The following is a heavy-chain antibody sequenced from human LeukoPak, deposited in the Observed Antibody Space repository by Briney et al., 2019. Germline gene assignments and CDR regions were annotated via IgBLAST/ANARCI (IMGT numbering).Heavy chain of an antibody. D-gene: IGHD3-22*01. Sequence: PGGSLRLSCVASGFIFSTNWMSWVRQAPGKGLEWVSAISGSGGSTYYADSVKGRFTISRDNSKNTPYLQMNSLRAEDTAVYYCAKDPGGNYYDSSGYYFGFDYWGQGTLVTVSS. CDR2: ISGSGGST. CDR3: AKDPGGNYYDSSGYYFGFDY. V-gene: IGHV3-23*01. J-gene: IGHJ4*02. CDR1: GFIFSTNW.